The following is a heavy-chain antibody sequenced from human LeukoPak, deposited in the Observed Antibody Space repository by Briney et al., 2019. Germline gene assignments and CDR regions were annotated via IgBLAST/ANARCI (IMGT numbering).Heavy chain of an antibody. CDR2: INHSGST. J-gene: IGHJ5*02. D-gene: IGHD3-16*01. V-gene: IGHV4-34*01. CDR3: ARLHALGAEEFDP. Sequence: SETLSLTCAVYGGSFSGYYWSWIRQPPGKGLEWIGEINHSGSTNYNPSLKSRVTISVDTSKSQFSLKLSSVTAADTAVYYCARLHALGAEEFDPWGQGALVTVSS. CDR1: GGSFSGYY.